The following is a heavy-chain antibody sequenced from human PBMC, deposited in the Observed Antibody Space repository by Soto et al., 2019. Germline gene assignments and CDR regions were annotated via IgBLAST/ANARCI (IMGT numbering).Heavy chain of an antibody. CDR2: IRSRANNYAT. Sequence: EVQLVESGGGLVQPGGSLKLSCTASGFIFSGSAIHWVRQASGKGLEWVGRIRSRANNYATSSAASVKGRFFFSRDDSTNTAYLQMNTLKTEDTAVYYCSRGQGAAIGDYYYHCMDVWGQGTTVTVSS. J-gene: IGHJ6*02. CDR1: GFIFSGSA. V-gene: IGHV3-73*02. CDR3: SRGQGAAIGDYYYHCMDV. D-gene: IGHD2-2*02.